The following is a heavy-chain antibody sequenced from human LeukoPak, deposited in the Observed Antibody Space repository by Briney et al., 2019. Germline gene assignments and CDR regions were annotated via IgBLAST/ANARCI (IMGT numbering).Heavy chain of an antibody. J-gene: IGHJ4*02. Sequence: PGGSLRLSCAASGFTFNRDWTAWVRQAPGKGLEWVANIKEDGSEKNYVDSVKGRFTISRDNAKNSLYLQMNSLRAEDTAVYYCARNLPAADYWGQGTLVTVSS. V-gene: IGHV3-7*01. CDR1: GFTFNRDW. CDR3: ARNLPAADY. D-gene: IGHD2-2*01. CDR2: IKEDGSEK.